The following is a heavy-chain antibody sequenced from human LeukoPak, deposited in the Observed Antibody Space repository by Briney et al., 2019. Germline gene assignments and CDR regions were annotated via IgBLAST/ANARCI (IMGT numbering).Heavy chain of an antibody. CDR1: GGSISSYY. V-gene: IGHV4-59*01. J-gene: IGHJ5*02. D-gene: IGHD6-19*01. CDR3: ARDHVAVAGKGHWFDP. Sequence: SETLSLTCTVSGGSISSYYWSWIRQPPGKGLEWIGYIYYSGSTNHNPSLKSRVTISVDTSKNQFSLKLSSVTAADTAVYYCARDHVAVAGKGHWFDPWGQGTLVTVSS. CDR2: IYYSGST.